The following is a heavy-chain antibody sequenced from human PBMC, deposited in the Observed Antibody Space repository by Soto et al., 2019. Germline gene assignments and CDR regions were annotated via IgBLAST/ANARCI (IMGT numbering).Heavy chain of an antibody. V-gene: IGHV4-39*01. J-gene: IGHJ3*02. CDR2: VYYTGIT. Sequence: QMHLQQSGPGLVKPSETLSLTCTVAGSSMSSSAYYWGWIRQPPGKGLEWIGSVYYTGITDYKSSLESRVSIYADTSKNQFSLRLTSLSAADTAIYFCARQGRPGYCTGGNCYPTFDIWGSGTMVTVSS. CDR3: ARQGRPGYCTGGNCYPTFDI. D-gene: IGHD2-15*01. CDR1: GSSMSSSAYY.